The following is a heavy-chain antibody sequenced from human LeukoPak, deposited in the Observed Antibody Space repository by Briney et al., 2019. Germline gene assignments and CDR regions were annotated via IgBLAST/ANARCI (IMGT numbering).Heavy chain of an antibody. CDR2: IYYSGST. CDR1: GGSISSYY. Sequence: SETLSLTCTVSGGSISSYYWSWIRQPPGKGLEWIGYIYYSGSTNYNPSLKSRVTISVDTSKNQSSLKLSSVTAADTAVYYCARLHSGYSSSWSYYCYGMDVWGQGTTVTVSS. V-gene: IGHV4-59*08. CDR3: ARLHSGYSSSWSYYCYGMDV. J-gene: IGHJ6*02. D-gene: IGHD6-13*01.